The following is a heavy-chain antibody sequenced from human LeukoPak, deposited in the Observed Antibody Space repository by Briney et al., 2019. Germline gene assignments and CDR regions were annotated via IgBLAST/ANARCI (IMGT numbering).Heavy chain of an antibody. CDR2: IIPIFGTA. CDR1: GGTFSSYA. Sequence: ASVKVSCKASGGTFSSYAISWVRQAPGQGLEWMGGIIPIFGTANYAQKFQGRVTITTDESTSTAYMELSSLRSEDTAVYYCARESLWGEWELRGPFDYWGQGTLVTVSS. V-gene: IGHV1-69*05. J-gene: IGHJ4*02. D-gene: IGHD1-26*01. CDR3: ARESLWGEWELRGPFDY.